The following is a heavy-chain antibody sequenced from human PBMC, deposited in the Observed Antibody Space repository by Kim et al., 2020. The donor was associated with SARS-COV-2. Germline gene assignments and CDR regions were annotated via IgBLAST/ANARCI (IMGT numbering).Heavy chain of an antibody. CDR1: GFTFSSYE. V-gene: IGHV3-48*03. J-gene: IGHJ4*02. CDR3: STEDAMDD. D-gene: IGHD2-2*01. CDR2: ISSSGRTI. Sequence: GSLRLSCAASGFTFSSYEMNWVRQAPGKGLEWVSYISSSGRTIYYADSVKGRFTISRDNAKNSLYLQMKSLRAEDTAVYYCSTEDAMDDSGQGTLVTVS.